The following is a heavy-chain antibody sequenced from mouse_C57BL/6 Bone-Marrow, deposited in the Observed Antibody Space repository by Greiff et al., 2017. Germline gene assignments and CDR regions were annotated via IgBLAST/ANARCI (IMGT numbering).Heavy chain of an antibody. CDR1: GYTFTSYW. J-gene: IGHJ3*01. CDR2: IDPSDSET. CDR3: ARGGGTVPVR. Sequence: QVQLKQPGAELVRPGSSVKLSCKASGYTFTSYWMHWVKQRPIQGLEWIGNIDPSDSETHYNQKFKDKATLTVDKSSSTAYMQLSSLTSEDSAVYYCARGGGTVPVRWGQGTLVTVSA. D-gene: IGHD1-1*01. V-gene: IGHV1-52*01.